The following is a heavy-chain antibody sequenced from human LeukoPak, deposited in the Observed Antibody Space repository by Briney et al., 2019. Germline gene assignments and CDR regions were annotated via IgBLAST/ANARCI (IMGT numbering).Heavy chain of an antibody. CDR2: TYYRSKWYN. CDR3: ARDVGTTGWHTFDY. Sequence: SQTLSLTCAVSGDSVSSKNGAWNWIRQSPSRGLEWLGRTYYRSKWYNDSAESMEGRMTISQDTSKHQYSLHLNSVTPDDTAVYYCARDVGTTGWHTFDYWVQGTLVTVSS. CDR1: GDSVSSKNGA. J-gene: IGHJ4*02. V-gene: IGHV6-1*01. D-gene: IGHD6-19*01.